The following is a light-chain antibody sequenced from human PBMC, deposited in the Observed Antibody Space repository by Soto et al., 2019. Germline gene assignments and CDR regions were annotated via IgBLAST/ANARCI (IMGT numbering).Light chain of an antibody. Sequence: EIVMTQSPAAVSVSPGERATLSCRASQSVKSNLAWYQQNPGQAPRLLIYGAPTRATGISARFSGSGSGTEFTLTISSLQAEDFAVYYCQQYEKRPPSITFGQATRLEIK. CDR2: GAP. J-gene: IGKJ5*01. CDR3: QQYEKRPPSIT. CDR1: QSVKSN. V-gene: IGKV3-15*01.